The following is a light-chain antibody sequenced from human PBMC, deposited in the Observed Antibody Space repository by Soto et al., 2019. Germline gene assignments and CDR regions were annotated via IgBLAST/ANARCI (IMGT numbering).Light chain of an antibody. CDR2: GAS. V-gene: IGKV3-20*01. Sequence: ELMLTKSPGTLSLSPGERATLSCRAGQSVSGNFLAWYQQKAGQAPRLLISGASTRAPGIPNRFSGSGSGTDFTLTISRLEPEDFAVYYCQQYGSSSWTFGHGTKVEIK. CDR3: QQYGSSSWT. J-gene: IGKJ1*01. CDR1: QSVSGNF.